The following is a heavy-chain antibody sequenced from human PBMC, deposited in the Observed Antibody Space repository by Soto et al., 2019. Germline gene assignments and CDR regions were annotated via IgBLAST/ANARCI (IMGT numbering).Heavy chain of an antibody. Sequence: SETLSLTCTVSGGSISSYYLSWMRQPPGKGLEWIGYIYYSGSTNYNPSLKSRVTISVDTSKNQFSLKLSSVTAADTAVYYCARFSGGDGYNYGFDYWGQGTLVTVSS. CDR2: IYYSGST. CDR1: GGSISSYY. V-gene: IGHV4-59*01. D-gene: IGHD5-12*01. CDR3: ARFSGGDGYNYGFDY. J-gene: IGHJ4*02.